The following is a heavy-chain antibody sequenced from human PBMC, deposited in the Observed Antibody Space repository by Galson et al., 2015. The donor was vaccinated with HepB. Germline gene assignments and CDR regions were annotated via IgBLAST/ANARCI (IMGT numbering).Heavy chain of an antibody. J-gene: IGHJ4*02. D-gene: IGHD2-21*01. CDR3: ARQLAYCVANTCQIFFDY. CDR1: GDSVSSNSAA. CDR2: TYYRSKWYN. V-gene: IGHV6-1*01. Sequence: CAISGDSVSSNSAAWNWIRQSPSRGLEWLGRTYYRSKWYNSYAGSVKSRITINPDTTKNQFSLQLNSVTPEDTAIYYCARQLAYCVANTCQIFFDYWGQGTLVTVSS.